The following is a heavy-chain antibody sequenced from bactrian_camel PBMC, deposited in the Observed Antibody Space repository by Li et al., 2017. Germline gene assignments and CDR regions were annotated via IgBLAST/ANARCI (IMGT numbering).Heavy chain of an antibody. J-gene: IGHJ4*01. CDR1: GLTEDDLS. Sequence: HVQLVESGGGLEQAGGSLKLSCTAFGLTEDDLSRGWWRQAPGNECELVSSISADGNSFYADSVKGRFTVSRDNAKNTVYLEMNNLKPEDTAVYYCAAPRSLMPPCSPRSQGTQVTVS. CDR2: ISADGNS. V-gene: IGHV3S61*01. D-gene: IGHD1*01.